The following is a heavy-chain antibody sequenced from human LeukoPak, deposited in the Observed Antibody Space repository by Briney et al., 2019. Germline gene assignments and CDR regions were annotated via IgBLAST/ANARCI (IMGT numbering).Heavy chain of an antibody. CDR3: ARGSSSWYAFDY. J-gene: IGHJ4*02. CDR2: IYYSGST. Sequence: TSETLSLTCTVSGGSISSYYWSWIRQPPRKGLEWIGYIYYSGSTNYNPSLKSRVTISVKTSKNQFSLKLSSVTAADTAVYYCARGSSSWYAFDYWGQGTLVTVSS. V-gene: IGHV4-59*01. D-gene: IGHD6-13*01. CDR1: GGSISSYY.